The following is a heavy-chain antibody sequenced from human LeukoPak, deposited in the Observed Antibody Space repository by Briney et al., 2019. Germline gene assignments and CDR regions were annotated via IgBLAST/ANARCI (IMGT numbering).Heavy chain of an antibody. V-gene: IGHV1-69*05. D-gene: IGHD2-2*03. CDR3: ARDLMDIVVVPAAMLYNWFDP. J-gene: IGHJ5*02. CDR2: IIPIFGTA. Sequence: ASVKVSCKASGGTFSSYAISWVRQAPGQGLEWMGGIIPIFGTANYAQKFQGRVTMTTDTSTSTAYMELRSLRSDDTAVYYCARDLMDIVVVPAAMLYNWFDPWGQGTLVTVSS. CDR1: GGTFSSYA.